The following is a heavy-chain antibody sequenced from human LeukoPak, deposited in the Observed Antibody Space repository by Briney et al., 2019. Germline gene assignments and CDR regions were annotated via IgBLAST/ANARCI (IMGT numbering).Heavy chain of an antibody. Sequence: PSETLPLTCAVYGGSFSGYSWSWIRQPPGKGLEWIGYIYYSGTTNYNSSLKSRVTISVDTSKNQFSPKLSSVTAADTAVYYCARLDSSGYYVDYWGQGTLVTVSS. D-gene: IGHD3-22*01. CDR2: IYYSGTT. CDR1: GGSFSGYS. V-gene: IGHV4-59*08. CDR3: ARLDSSGYYVDY. J-gene: IGHJ4*02.